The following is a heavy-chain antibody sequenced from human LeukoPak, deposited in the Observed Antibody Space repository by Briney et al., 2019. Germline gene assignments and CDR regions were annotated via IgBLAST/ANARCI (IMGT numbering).Heavy chain of an antibody. J-gene: IGHJ4*02. Sequence: SETLSLTCTVSGYSISSGYYWGWIRQPPGKGLEWIGSIYHSGSTYYNPSLKSRVTISVDTSKNQFSLKLSSVTAAGTAVYYCAREDPYYYDSSPPLSFDYWGQGTLVTVSS. V-gene: IGHV4-38-2*02. D-gene: IGHD3-22*01. CDR1: GYSISSGYY. CDR2: IYHSGST. CDR3: AREDPYYYDSSPPLSFDY.